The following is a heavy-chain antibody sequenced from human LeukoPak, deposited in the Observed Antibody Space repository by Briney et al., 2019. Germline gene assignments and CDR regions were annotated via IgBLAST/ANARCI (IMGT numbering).Heavy chain of an antibody. V-gene: IGHV3-66*01. Sequence: GGSLRLSCAASGFTVSSNYMSWVRQAPGKGLEWVSVIYSGGSTYYEDSVKGRFTISRDNSKNTLYLQMNSLRAEDTAVYYCARVGPLQIYYYGMDVWGQGTTVTVSS. CDR2: IYSGGST. J-gene: IGHJ6*02. CDR1: GFTVSSNY. CDR3: ARVGPLQIYYYGMDV. D-gene: IGHD3-16*01.